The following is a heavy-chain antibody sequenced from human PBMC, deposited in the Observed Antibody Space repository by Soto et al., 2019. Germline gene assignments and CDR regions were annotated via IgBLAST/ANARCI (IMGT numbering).Heavy chain of an antibody. CDR3: ARAWVVVTAPDY. Sequence: QVQLVQSGAEEKKPGASVKVSCKASGYTFTSYAMHWVRQAPGQRLEWMGWINAGNGNTKYSQKFQGRVTITRDTSASTAYMELSSLRSEDTDVYYCARAWVVVTAPDYWGQGTRVTVSS. CDR2: INAGNGNT. CDR1: GYTFTSYA. V-gene: IGHV1-3*05. D-gene: IGHD2-21*02. J-gene: IGHJ4*02.